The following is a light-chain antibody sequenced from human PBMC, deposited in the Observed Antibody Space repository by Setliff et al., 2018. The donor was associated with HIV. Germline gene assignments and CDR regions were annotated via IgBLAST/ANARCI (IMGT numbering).Light chain of an antibody. CDR1: SSDVGRYNL. V-gene: IGLV2-23*02. J-gene: IGLJ1*01. CDR2: DVS. CDR3: CSYAGGSTYV. Sequence: QSVLAQPASVSGPPGQSITISCTGTSSDVGRYNLVSWYQQHPGKAPKLMIYDVSKRPSGVSNRFSGSKSGNTASLTISGLQAEDESDYFCCSYAGGSTYVFGTGTKGTVL.